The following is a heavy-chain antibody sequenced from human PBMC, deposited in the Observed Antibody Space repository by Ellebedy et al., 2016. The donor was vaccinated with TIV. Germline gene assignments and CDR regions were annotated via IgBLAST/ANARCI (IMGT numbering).Heavy chain of an antibody. Sequence: AASVKVSCKASGYTFTSYGISWVRQAPGQGLEWMGWISAYNGNTNYAQKLKGRVTMTGDTSTSTVYMELSSLRSEDTAVYYCAVVVRFTYDNWGQGTVVTVSS. J-gene: IGHJ4*02. V-gene: IGHV1-18*01. CDR1: GYTFTSYG. D-gene: IGHD2-2*01. CDR2: ISAYNGNT. CDR3: AVVVRFTYDN.